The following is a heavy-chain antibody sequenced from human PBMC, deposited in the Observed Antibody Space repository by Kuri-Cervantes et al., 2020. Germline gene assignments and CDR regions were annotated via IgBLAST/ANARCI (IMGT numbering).Heavy chain of an antibody. CDR2: IKQDGSEK. CDR3: ARDGHTFPAAFDI. Sequence: GGSLRLSCAASGFTFSSYWMSWVRQAPGKGLEWVANIKQDGSEKYYVDSVKGRFTISRDNAKNSLYLQMNSLRAEDTAVYYCARDGHTFPAAFDIWGQGTMVTVSS. CDR1: GFTFSSYW. V-gene: IGHV3-7*01. J-gene: IGHJ3*02. D-gene: IGHD2-2*02.